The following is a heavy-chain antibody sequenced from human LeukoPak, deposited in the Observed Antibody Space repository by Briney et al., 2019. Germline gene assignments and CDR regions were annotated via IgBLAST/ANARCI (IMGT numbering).Heavy chain of an antibody. J-gene: IGHJ4*02. V-gene: IGHV5-51*01. CDR1: GYSFTSYW. CDR2: IYPGDSEI. D-gene: IGHD7-27*01. Sequence: GESLKISCKGSGYSFTSYWIGWVRQMPGKGLEWMGIIYPGDSEIRYSPSFQGQVTISADKSISTAYLQWSSLQAPHTGMYYCARRVVTGGTYYFDYWGQGTLVTVSS. CDR3: ARRVVTGGTYYFDY.